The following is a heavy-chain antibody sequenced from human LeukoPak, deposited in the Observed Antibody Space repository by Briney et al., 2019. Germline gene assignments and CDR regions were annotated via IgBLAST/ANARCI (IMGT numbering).Heavy chain of an antibody. V-gene: IGHV3-23*01. CDR1: GFTFSNYA. CDR2: ISGSGGST. Sequence: GGSLRLSCAASGFTFSNYAMTWVRQAPGKGLEWVSAISGSGGSTYYADSVKGRFTISRDNSKNTLYLQMNSLRAEDTAVYYCAKPTQQLLYGTFDYWGQGTLVTVSS. J-gene: IGHJ4*02. D-gene: IGHD2-2*02. CDR3: AKPTQQLLYGTFDY.